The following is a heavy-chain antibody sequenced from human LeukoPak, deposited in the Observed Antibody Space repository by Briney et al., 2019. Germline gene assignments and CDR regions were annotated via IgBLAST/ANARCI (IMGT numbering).Heavy chain of an antibody. CDR2: ISGSGGST. D-gene: IGHD2-8*01. J-gene: IGHJ4*02. CDR3: AKELAMFSPGTKNHVY. Sequence: QTGGSLRLSCAATGFIFSSYGMSWVRQAPGKGLEWVSGISGSGGSTYYADSVKGRFTVSRDNSKNTLYLQMNSLRAEDTAVYYCAKELAMFSPGTKNHVYWGQGTLVTVSS. CDR1: GFIFSSYG. V-gene: IGHV3-23*01.